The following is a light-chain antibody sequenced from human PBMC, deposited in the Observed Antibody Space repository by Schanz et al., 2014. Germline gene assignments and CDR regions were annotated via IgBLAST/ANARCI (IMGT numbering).Light chain of an antibody. CDR2: DVS. CDR3: SSYTSSSTRV. J-gene: IGLJ3*02. Sequence: QSALTQPASVSGSPGQSITLSCTGTSSDVGVYNYVSWYQQLPGKAPKLMIYDVSDRPSGVSNRFSGSKSGNTASLTISGLQAEDEADYYCSSYTSSSTRVFGGGTKLTVL. CDR1: SSDVGVYNY. V-gene: IGLV2-14*01.